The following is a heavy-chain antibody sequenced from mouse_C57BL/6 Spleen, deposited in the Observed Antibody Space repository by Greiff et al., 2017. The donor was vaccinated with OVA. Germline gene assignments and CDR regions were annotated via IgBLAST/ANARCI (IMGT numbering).Heavy chain of an antibody. Sequence: VKLMESGPELVKPGASVKISCKASGYAFSSSWMNWVKQRPGKGLEWIGRIYPGDGDTNYNGKFKGKATLTADKSSSTAYMQLSSLTSEDSAVYFCARSDITTVQFAYWGQGTLVTVSA. CDR2: IYPGDGDT. J-gene: IGHJ3*01. CDR3: ARSDITTVQFAY. CDR1: GYAFSSSW. V-gene: IGHV1-82*01. D-gene: IGHD1-1*01.